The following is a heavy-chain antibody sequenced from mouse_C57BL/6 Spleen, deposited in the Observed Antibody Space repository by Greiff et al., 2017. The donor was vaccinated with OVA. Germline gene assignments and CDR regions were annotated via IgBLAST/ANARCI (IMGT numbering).Heavy chain of an antibody. D-gene: IGHD2-1*01. CDR3: ARSISYGNYVDYFDY. Sequence: EVQLQQSGPELVKPGASVKISCKASGYTFTDYYMNWVKQSHGKSLEWIGDINPNNGGTSYNQKFKGKATLTVDKSSSTAYMELRSLTSEDSAVYYCARSISYGNYVDYFDYWGQGTTLTVSS. V-gene: IGHV1-26*01. J-gene: IGHJ2*01. CDR2: INPNNGGT. CDR1: GYTFTDYY.